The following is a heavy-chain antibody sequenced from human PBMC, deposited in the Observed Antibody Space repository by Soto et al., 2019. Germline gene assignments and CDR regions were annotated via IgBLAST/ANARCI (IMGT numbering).Heavy chain of an antibody. CDR2: INDSGIT. D-gene: IGHD6-6*01. J-gene: IGHJ6*02. CDR1: GGSFSGYY. CDR3: ARGRSSVPDRRGIGYYGLDV. Sequence: QVQLQQWGAEVLKPSETLSLTCVVNGGSFSGYYWSWIRQPPGKGLEWIGEINDSGITDSNPSLESRVTMSVDMSKNQCSLNLNSVTAADTAVYHCARGRSSVPDRRGIGYYGLDVWGQGTTVTVSS. V-gene: IGHV4-34*01.